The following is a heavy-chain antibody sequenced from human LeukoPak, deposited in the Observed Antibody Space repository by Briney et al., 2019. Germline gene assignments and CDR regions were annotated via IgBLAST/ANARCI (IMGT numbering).Heavy chain of an antibody. CDR2: IKGDGREK. CDR1: GFSLGAYW. D-gene: IGHD6-13*01. J-gene: IGHJ4*02. V-gene: IGHV3-7*03. CDR3: ATDFWQQLMS. Sequence: SGGSLRLSCAASGFSLGAYWMSWVRQAPGMGLEWVANIKGDGREKYYVDSVKGRFTISRDNAKNSLYLQMNSLRPEDMAMYYCATDFWQQLMSWGQGTLVTVSS.